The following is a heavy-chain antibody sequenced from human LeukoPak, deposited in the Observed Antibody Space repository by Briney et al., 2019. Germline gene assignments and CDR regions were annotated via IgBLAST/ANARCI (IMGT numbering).Heavy chain of an antibody. CDR1: GYTFTSYG. Sequence: ASVKVSCKASGYTFTSYGISWVRQAPGQGLEWMGGFDPEDGETIYAQKFQGRVTMTEDTSTDTAYMELSSLRSEDTAVYYCATDLWELLSSGDYWGQGTLVTVSS. CDR3: ATDLWELLSSGDY. V-gene: IGHV1-24*01. J-gene: IGHJ4*02. D-gene: IGHD1-26*01. CDR2: FDPEDGET.